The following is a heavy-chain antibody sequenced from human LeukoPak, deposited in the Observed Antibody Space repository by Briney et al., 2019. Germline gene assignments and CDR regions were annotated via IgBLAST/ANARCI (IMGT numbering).Heavy chain of an antibody. CDR1: GFTFSSYG. CDR3: AKVGSSGPVDY. D-gene: IGHD6-19*01. J-gene: IGHJ4*02. Sequence: PGGTLRLSCAASGFTFSSYGMSWVRQAPGKGLEWVSAISGSGGSTYYADSAKGRFTISRDNSKNTLYLQMNSLRAEDTAVYYCAKVGSSGPVDYWGQGTLVTVSS. V-gene: IGHV3-23*01. CDR2: ISGSGGST.